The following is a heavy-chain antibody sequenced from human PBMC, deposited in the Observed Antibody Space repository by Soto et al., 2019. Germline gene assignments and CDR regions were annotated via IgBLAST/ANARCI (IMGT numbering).Heavy chain of an antibody. D-gene: IGHD3-9*01. Sequence: QVQLQESGPGLVKPSGTLSLTCAVSGGSISSSNWWSWVRQPPGKGLEWIGEIYHSGSTNYNPSRTSRFAISVDKSKNQYSRKLSYVTAADTAVYYCARARHYYDILTGYYDLSKNYGMDVWGQGTTVTVSS. J-gene: IGHJ6*02. V-gene: IGHV4-4*02. CDR3: ARARHYYDILTGYYDLSKNYGMDV. CDR2: IYHSGST. CDR1: GGSISSSNW.